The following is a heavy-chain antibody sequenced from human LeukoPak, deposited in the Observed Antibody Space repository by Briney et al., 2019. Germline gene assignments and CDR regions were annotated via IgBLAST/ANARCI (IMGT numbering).Heavy chain of an antibody. D-gene: IGHD1-26*01. CDR3: ARDGMSGSPYAFDI. CDR1: GITFSRYA. Sequence: SGGSLRLSCAASGITFSRYAMNWVRQAPGKGLEWASSISISHSYISYADSVKGRFTISRDNAKNSLFLQMNSLRAEDTALYYCARDGMSGSPYAFDIWGQGTMVTVSS. J-gene: IGHJ3*02. CDR2: ISISHSYI. V-gene: IGHV3-21*01.